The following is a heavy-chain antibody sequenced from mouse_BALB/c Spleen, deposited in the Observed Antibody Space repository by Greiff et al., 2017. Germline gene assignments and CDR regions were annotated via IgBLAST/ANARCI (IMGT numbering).Heavy chain of an antibody. CDR2: INPYNDGT. D-gene: IGHD3-2*01. CDR1: GYTFTSYV. CDR3: ARGRQLGLPSFAY. J-gene: IGHJ3*01. Sequence: LQESGPELVKPGASVKMSCKASGYTFTSYVMHWVKQKPGQGLEWIGYINPYNDGTKYNEKFKGKATLTSDKSSSTAYMELSSLTSEDSAVYYCARGRQLGLPSFAYWGQGTLVTVSA. V-gene: IGHV1-14*01.